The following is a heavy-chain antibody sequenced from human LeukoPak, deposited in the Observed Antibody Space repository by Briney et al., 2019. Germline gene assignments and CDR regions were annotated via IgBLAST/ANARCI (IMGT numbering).Heavy chain of an antibody. Sequence: GASVKVSCKASGGTFSSYAISWVRQAPGQGLEWMGGIIPIFGTANYAQKFQGRVTITADESTSTAYMELSSLRSEDTAVYYCARGSAATFNWFDPWGQGTLVTVSS. J-gene: IGHJ5*02. D-gene: IGHD2-15*01. CDR1: GGTFSSYA. CDR3: ARGSAATFNWFDP. V-gene: IGHV1-69*13. CDR2: IIPIFGTA.